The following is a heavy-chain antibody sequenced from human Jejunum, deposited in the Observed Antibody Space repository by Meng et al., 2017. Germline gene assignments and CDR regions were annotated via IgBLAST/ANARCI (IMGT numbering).Heavy chain of an antibody. D-gene: IGHD3-10*01. CDR2: ISSSGSNI. CDR1: GFTFRSYE. J-gene: IGHJ4*02. V-gene: IGHV3-48*03. Sequence: GESLKISCAASGFTFRSYEMNWVRQAPGKGLEWLSYISSSGSNIYYGDSVRGRFTISRDYAKNSLYLRLNSLRAGDTAVYYCARAQEWFGELSRPYYFDSWGQGTLVTVSS. CDR3: ARAQEWFGELSRPYYFDS.